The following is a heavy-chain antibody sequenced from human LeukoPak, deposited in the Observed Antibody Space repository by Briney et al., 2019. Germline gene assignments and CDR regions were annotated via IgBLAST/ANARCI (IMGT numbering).Heavy chain of an antibody. CDR1: GFTFSSYA. J-gene: IGHJ4*02. D-gene: IGHD5-12*01. V-gene: IGHV3-64D*06. CDR3: VKTYSGYDPNNYYFDY. Sequence: PGGSLRLSCSASGFTFSSYAMHWVRQAPGKGLEYVSAISSNGGSTYYADSVKGRFTIPRDNSKNTLYLQMSSLRAKDTAVYYCVKTYSGYDPNNYYFDYWGQGTLVTVSS. CDR2: ISSNGGST.